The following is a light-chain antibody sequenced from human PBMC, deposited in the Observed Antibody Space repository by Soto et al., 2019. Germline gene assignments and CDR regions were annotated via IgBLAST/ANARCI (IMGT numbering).Light chain of an antibody. Sequence: EIVLTQSPDTLAVSPGEVATLSCWASQSVTSNLAWYQQKRGQAPRLLIYAASTRATGVPARFSGSGSGTEFTLTISRLEPEDFALYFCQQYGYSPITLGQGTRLEIK. V-gene: IGKV3D-15*01. J-gene: IGKJ5*01. CDR1: QSVTSN. CDR2: AAS. CDR3: QQYGYSPIT.